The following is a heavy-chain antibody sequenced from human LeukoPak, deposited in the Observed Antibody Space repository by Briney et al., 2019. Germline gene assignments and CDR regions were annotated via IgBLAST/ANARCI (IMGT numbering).Heavy chain of an antibody. CDR3: AREITPNIVVVPAAIRAFDP. Sequence: ASVKVSCKASGYTFTSYYMHWVRQAPGQGLEWMGIINPSGGSTSYAQKFQGRVTMTRDTSTSTVYMELSSLRFEDTAVYYCAREITPNIVVVPAAIRAFDPWGQGTLVTVSS. V-gene: IGHV1-46*01. D-gene: IGHD2-2*01. J-gene: IGHJ5*02. CDR1: GYTFTSYY. CDR2: INPSGGST.